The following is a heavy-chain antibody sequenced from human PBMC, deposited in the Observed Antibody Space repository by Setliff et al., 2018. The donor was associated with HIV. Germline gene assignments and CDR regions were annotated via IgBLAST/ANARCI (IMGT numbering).Heavy chain of an antibody. J-gene: IGHJ3*01. V-gene: IGHV3-64*04. CDR1: GFSFSNYA. CDR2: IGRDGTVA. CDR3: AKWDLR. D-gene: IGHD1-26*01. Sequence: GGSLRLFCSASGFSFSNYAMHWVRRGPGRGLEWVSRIGRDGTVANYADSVKGRFTVSRDNSKNTLYLQMNSLRAEDTAVYYCAKWDLRWGQGTMVTVSS.